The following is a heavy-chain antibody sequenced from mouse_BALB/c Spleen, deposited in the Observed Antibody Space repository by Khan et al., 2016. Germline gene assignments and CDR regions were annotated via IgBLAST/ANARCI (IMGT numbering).Heavy chain of an antibody. Sequence: QVQLQQSGAELVRPGASVTLSCKASGYTFSDYEMHWVKQTPVHGLQWIGSIDPETGGTAYNQKFKGQATLTAGRSSSTSYMELRSLTSEDSAVYYCTRKGIFYCTYDFDSWGQGTTLTVSS. CDR1: GYTFSDYE. CDR2: IDPETGGT. CDR3: TRKGIFYCTYDFDS. J-gene: IGHJ2*01. D-gene: IGHD1-1*01. V-gene: IGHV1-15*01.